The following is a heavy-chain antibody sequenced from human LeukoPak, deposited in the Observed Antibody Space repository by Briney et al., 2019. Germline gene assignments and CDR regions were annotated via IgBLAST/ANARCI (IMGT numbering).Heavy chain of an antibody. CDR2: IYYTAGA. V-gene: IGHV4-31*03. J-gene: IGHJ4*02. D-gene: IGHD2-2*01. CDR3: ARGRRELKYAPDY. CDR1: GASMRSETHY. Sequence: SETLSLTCNVSGASMRSETHYWSWLRQHPGKGPEWNAYIYYTAGAYYNPSLESRVSISLDASENQFSLKLSSVTAADTAVYYCARGRRELKYAPDYWGQGTLVTVSS.